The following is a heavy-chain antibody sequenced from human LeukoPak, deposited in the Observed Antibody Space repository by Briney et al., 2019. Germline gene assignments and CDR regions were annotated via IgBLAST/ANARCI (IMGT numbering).Heavy chain of an antibody. CDR2: VDQTGSP. V-gene: IGHV4-39*07. D-gene: IGHD2-15*01. CDR1: GGSLRSDRHN. Sequence: PAETLSLTCSVSGGSLRSDRHNWAWVRQSADKGLEHIGSVDQTGSPYYNPPLKSRVIISVDTSNNQFSLNLTSVTAADTAVYYCARDLGGYPFFMDVWGKGISVTVSS. J-gene: IGHJ6*03. CDR3: ARDLGGYPFFMDV.